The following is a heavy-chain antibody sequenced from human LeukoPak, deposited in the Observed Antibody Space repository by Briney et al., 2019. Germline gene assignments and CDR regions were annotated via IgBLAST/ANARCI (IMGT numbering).Heavy chain of an antibody. CDR2: ISWDGGST. J-gene: IGHJ5*02. D-gene: IGHD5-12*01. CDR3: AKDRWLRSTGVWFDP. CDR1: GFTFDDYT. Sequence: VGSQTVSCAASGFTFDDYTMHWVRQAPGKGLEWVSLISWDGGSTYYADSVKGRFTISRDNSKNSLYLQMNSLRTEDTALYYCAKDRWLRSTGVWFDPWGQGTVDPVSS. V-gene: IGHV3-43*01.